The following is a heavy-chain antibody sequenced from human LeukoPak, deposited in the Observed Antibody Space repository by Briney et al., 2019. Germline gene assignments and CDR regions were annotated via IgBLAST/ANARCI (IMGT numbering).Heavy chain of an antibody. CDR2: ISTTGDRV. D-gene: IGHD3-10*01. J-gene: IGHJ4*02. CDR1: GFTFSSYE. V-gene: IGHV3-48*03. CDR3: AKAVVRGVIMIGSDY. Sequence: GGSLRLSCVASGFTFSSYEMNWVRQAPGKGLEWISYISTTGDRVQYADSVKGRFTISRDNTKNSLYLQMNSLRAEDTAVYYCAKAVVRGVIMIGSDYWGQGTLVTVSS.